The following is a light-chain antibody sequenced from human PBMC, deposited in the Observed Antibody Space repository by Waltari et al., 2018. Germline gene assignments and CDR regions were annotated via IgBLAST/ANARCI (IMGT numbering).Light chain of an antibody. CDR3: QQRSNWTPHT. J-gene: IGKJ2*01. CDR1: QSVGTY. CDR2: DAS. Sequence: ETVLTQSPATLPLPPGETGTLPCRASQSVGTYLAWYQQKPGQAPRLLIYDASNRATGIPDRFRGSGSGTDFTLTISSLEAEDFAVYYCQQRSNWTPHTFGQGARLEIK. V-gene: IGKV3-11*01.